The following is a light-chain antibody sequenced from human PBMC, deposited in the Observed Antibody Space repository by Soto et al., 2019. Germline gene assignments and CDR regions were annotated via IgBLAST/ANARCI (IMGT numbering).Light chain of an antibody. CDR1: SSDVGNYNL. J-gene: IGLJ1*01. V-gene: IGLV2-23*01. CDR2: EGS. CDR3: CSYAGSSLYV. Sequence: QSVLTQPASVSGSPGQSITISCTGTSSDVGNYNLVSWYQQHPGKAPKLMIYEGSKRPSGVSNRFSGSKSGNTASLTISGLQAEEEADYYCCSYAGSSLYVFGTGTKLTVL.